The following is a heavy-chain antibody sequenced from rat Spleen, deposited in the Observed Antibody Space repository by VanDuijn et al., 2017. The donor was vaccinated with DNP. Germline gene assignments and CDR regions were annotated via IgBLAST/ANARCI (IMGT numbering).Heavy chain of an antibody. D-gene: IGHD3-2*01. CDR3: AIDLQTGRA. J-gene: IGHJ4*01. CDR2: ISSSGDSA. V-gene: IGHV5-31*01. Sequence: EVNLVESGGDLVQPGGSLKLSCVTSGITFNNYWMAWIRQVPGRAREWVASISSSGDSAFYPDSVKGRFTISRDNAKNILYLQMNSLESEDTATYYCAIDLQTGRAWGQGTSVTVSS. CDR1: GITFNNYW.